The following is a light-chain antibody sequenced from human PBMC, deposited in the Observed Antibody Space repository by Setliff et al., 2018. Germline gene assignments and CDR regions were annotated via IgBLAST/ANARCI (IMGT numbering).Light chain of an antibody. V-gene: IGLV2-8*01. CDR2: GVT. CDR1: ISDIGNNNY. CDR3: SSYSGSAYEV. Sequence: ALAQPPSASGSPGQSVTISCTGTISDIGNNNYVSWYQQHPGEVPKLIIYGVTRRPSGVPDRFSGSKSGNTASLTVSGLQAEDEADYYCSSYSGSAYEVFGGGTK. J-gene: IGLJ2*01.